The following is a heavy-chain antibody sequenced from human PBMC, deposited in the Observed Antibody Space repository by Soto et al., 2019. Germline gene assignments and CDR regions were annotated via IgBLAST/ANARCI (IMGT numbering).Heavy chain of an antibody. CDR1: GGSISSGGYY. J-gene: IGHJ3*02. D-gene: IGHD3-22*01. V-gene: IGHV4-31*03. Sequence: QVQLQESGPGLVKPSQTLSLTCTVSGGSISSGGYYWSWSRQHPGKGLEGVGYIYYSGSTYYNPSLKSRVTISVDTSKSQFSLKLSSVTAADTAVYYCARRQNYYDSIGPHAFDIWGHGTLVTVSS. CDR2: IYYSGST. CDR3: ARRQNYYDSIGPHAFDI.